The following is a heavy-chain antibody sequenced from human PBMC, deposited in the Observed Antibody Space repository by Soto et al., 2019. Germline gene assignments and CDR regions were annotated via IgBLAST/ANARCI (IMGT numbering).Heavy chain of an antibody. V-gene: IGHV5-51*01. CDR2: IYPADSDT. D-gene: IGHD5-18*01. CDR1: GYSFTSYW. CDR3: ARSLGSSYKGYYYYGLDV. Sequence: GESLKISCKGSGYSFTSYWIGWVRQMPGKGLEWMGIIYPADSDTRYSPSFQGQVTISADKSISTAYLQWSSLKASDTAMYYCARSLGSSYKGYYYYGLDVWGQGTTVTVSS. J-gene: IGHJ6*02.